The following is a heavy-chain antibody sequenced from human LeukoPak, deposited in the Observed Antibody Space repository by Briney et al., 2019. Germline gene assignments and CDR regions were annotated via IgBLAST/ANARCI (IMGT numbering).Heavy chain of an antibody. CDR1: GFTFNIYS. CDR2: IDTSSSYI. D-gene: IGHD5-24*01. J-gene: IGHJ4*02. V-gene: IGHV3-21*04. Sequence: PGGSLRLSCGASGFTFNIYSMNWIRQAPGKGLEWVSSIDTSSSYIYYADSAKGRFTISRDNSKGTVYLQMNSLRPEDTAVYYCAKDDAWLQFGDWGRGTLVTVSS. CDR3: AKDDAWLQFGD.